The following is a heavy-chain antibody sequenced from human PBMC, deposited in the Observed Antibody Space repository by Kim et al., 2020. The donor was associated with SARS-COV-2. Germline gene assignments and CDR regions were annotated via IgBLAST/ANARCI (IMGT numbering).Heavy chain of an antibody. Sequence: ASVKVSCKASGYTFTSYAMHWVRQAPGQRLEWMGWINAGNGNTKYSQKFQGRVTITRDTSASTAYMELSSLRSEDTAVYYCARVGEYYGSGSFFAFDIWGQGTMVTVSS. CDR2: INAGNGNT. CDR3: ARVGEYYGSGSFFAFDI. V-gene: IGHV1-3*01. CDR1: GYTFTSYA. J-gene: IGHJ3*02. D-gene: IGHD3-10*01.